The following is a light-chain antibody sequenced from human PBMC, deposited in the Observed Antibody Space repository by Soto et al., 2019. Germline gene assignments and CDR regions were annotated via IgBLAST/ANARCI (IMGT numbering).Light chain of an antibody. Sequence: EIVFTQSPGTLSLSPGEIATLSCRASQSVSSSYLAWYQQKPGQAPRLLIYGASSRATGIPDRFSGSGSGTDFTLTISRLEPEDFAVYYCQQYGSSLLTFGGGTKVEIK. J-gene: IGKJ4*01. CDR1: QSVSSSY. V-gene: IGKV3-20*01. CDR2: GAS. CDR3: QQYGSSLLT.